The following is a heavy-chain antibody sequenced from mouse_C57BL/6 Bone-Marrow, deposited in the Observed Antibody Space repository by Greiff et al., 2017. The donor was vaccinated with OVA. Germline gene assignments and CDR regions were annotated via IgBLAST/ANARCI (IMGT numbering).Heavy chain of an antibody. Sequence: VQLQQTGAELVKPGASVKLSCKASGYTFTSYWMHWVKQSPGQGLEGIGRIHPIGGITNYNEKFKSKATLTVDKSSSTAYMQLSSLTSEDSAVYYCARAITPVVATDYWGQGTTLTVSS. CDR3: ARAITPVVATDY. J-gene: IGHJ2*01. CDR1: GYTFTSYW. CDR2: IHPIGGIT. V-gene: IGHV1-64*01. D-gene: IGHD1-1*01.